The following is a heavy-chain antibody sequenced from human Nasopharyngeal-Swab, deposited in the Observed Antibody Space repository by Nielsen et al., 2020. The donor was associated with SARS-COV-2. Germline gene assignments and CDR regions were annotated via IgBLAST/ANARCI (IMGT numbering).Heavy chain of an antibody. CDR3: ASPQTTVTPGVYDYYYGMDV. CDR2: INGDGSTI. CDR1: GLTFSGHW. V-gene: IGHV3-74*01. D-gene: IGHD4-17*01. Sequence: GESLKISCAASGLTFSGHWMHWVRQAPGRGLVWVSRINGDGSTISYAESVRGRFTISRDNAKNTLYLQMNSLRAEDTAVYYCASPQTTVTPGVYDYYYGMDVWGQGTTVTVSS. J-gene: IGHJ6*02.